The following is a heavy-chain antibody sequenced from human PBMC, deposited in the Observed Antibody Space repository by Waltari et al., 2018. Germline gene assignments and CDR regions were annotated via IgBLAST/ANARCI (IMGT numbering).Heavy chain of an antibody. D-gene: IGHD2-2*01. V-gene: IGHV3-15*01. Sequence: EVQLVESGGGLVKPGGSLRLSCAASGFTFSNAWMSWVRQPPGNGLEWVGRIKSKTDGGTTDYAAPVKGRFTISRDDSKNTLYLQMNSLKTEDTAVYYCTTGKPGIVVVPAANGYWGQGTLVTVSS. J-gene: IGHJ4*02. CDR1: GFTFSNAW. CDR2: IKSKTDGGTT. CDR3: TTGKPGIVVVPAANGY.